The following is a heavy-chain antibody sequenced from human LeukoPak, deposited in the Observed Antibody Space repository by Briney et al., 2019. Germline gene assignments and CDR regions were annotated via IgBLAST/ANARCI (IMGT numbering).Heavy chain of an antibody. D-gene: IGHD1-26*01. CDR3: AKDATPHNGIWDNFDH. V-gene: IGHV3-23*01. CDR1: GFTFSVHG. J-gene: IGHJ4*02. CDR2: VGGGIDI. Sequence: QGGGSLRLSCVASGFTFSVHGMTWVRQAPGKGLEWVSSVGGGIDIYYADSVKGRFTASRDDSMKTVYLQMNSLRAEDTAVYYCAKDATPHNGIWDNFDHWGQGTPVTVSS.